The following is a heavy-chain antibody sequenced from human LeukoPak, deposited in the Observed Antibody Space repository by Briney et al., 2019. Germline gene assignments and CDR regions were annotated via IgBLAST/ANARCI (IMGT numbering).Heavy chain of an antibody. Sequence: ASVKVSCKASGYTFTGYYMRWVRQAPGQGLEWMGWINPNSGGTNYAQKFQGRVTMTRDTSISTAYMELSRLRSDDTAVYYCARAGFTIFGVVINYYYGMDVWGQGTTVTVSS. CDR2: INPNSGGT. J-gene: IGHJ6*02. CDR3: ARAGFTIFGVVINYYYGMDV. CDR1: GYTFTGYY. V-gene: IGHV1-2*02. D-gene: IGHD3-3*01.